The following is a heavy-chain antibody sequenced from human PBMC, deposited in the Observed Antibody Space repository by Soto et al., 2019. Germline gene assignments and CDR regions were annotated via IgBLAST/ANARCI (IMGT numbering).Heavy chain of an antibody. Sequence: SETLSLTCIVSGESISSSSYYWGWIRQPPGKGLEWIGSIYYSGRTYYDPSFKSRVTISIDTSKNQFSLKLSSVTATDTAVYYCARQRTTVVTQAYFDHWGQGALVTVSS. CDR2: IYYSGRT. CDR3: ARQRTTVVTQAYFDH. CDR1: GESISSSSYY. J-gene: IGHJ4*02. D-gene: IGHD2-21*02. V-gene: IGHV4-39*01.